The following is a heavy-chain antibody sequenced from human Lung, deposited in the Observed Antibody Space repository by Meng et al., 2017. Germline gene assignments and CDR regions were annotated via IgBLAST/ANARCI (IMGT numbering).Heavy chain of an antibody. V-gene: IGHV4-31*03. D-gene: IGHD3-22*01. CDR2: IHYSGST. Sequence: QVQLQESGPGLVKPSQTLSLNCTVSGCSIRRGTYYWGWIRQLPGKGLEWIAYIHYSGSTYYSPSLKSRVTISVDTSKNQLSLKLSSMTAADTAVYYCARYVFDSSSLYSNWFDPWGQGTLVTVSS. CDR1: GCSIRRGTYY. CDR3: ARYVFDSSSLYSNWFDP. J-gene: IGHJ5*02.